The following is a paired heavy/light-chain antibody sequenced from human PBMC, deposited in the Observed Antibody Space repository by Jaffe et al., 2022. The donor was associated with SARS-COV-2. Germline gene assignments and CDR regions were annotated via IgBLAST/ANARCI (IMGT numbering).Light chain of an antibody. CDR1: QGITNY. V-gene: IGKV1-16*02. Sequence: DIQMTQSPSSLSASIGERVTITCRASQGITNYLAWFQQKPGKAPKFLIYAASSLQSGVPSKFSGSGSGTDFTLTISSLQPEDIATYYCQQYYRYPLTFGGGTKVEIK. J-gene: IGKJ4*01. CDR2: AAS. CDR3: QQYYRYPLT.
Heavy chain of an antibody. CDR1: GFAFTDHY. V-gene: IGHV3-72*01. Sequence: QLVESGGGLVQPGGSLRLSCAASGFAFTDHYIDWVRQAPGKGPEWVARSLNKASGYSTEYAESVKGRFTISRDESKTSLDLQMDSLKTEDTAMYYCARLPSGSSSLVYWGQGTLVTVSP. CDR3: ARLPSGSSSLVY. D-gene: IGHD1-26*01. CDR2: SLNKASGYST. J-gene: IGHJ4*02.